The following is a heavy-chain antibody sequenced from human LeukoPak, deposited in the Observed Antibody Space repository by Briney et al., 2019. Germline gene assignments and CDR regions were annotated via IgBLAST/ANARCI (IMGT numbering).Heavy chain of an antibody. CDR1: GFTVSSNY. V-gene: IGHV3-53*01. CDR3: ARGGSSWYPYFDY. D-gene: IGHD6-13*01. J-gene: IGHJ4*02. CDR2: IYSGGST. Sequence: GGSLRLSCAASGFTVSSNYMSWVRQAPGKGLEWVSVIYSGGSTYYADSVKGRFTISRDNSKNTLYLQMNSLRAEDTAVYYCARGGSSWYPYFDYWGQGTLVTVSS.